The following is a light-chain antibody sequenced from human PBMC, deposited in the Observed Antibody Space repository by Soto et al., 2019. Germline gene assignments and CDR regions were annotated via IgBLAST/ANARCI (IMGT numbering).Light chain of an antibody. J-gene: IGKJ1*01. CDR1: QRISSW. V-gene: IGKV1-5*03. CDR3: QQYNSYPWT. Sequence: DIQMTQSPSTLSVSVGDRVTITCRASQRISSWLAWYQQKPGKAPKLLIYKASSLESGVPSRFSGSGSGTEFTLTISSLQPDDFATYYCQQYNSYPWTFGQGTKVEIK. CDR2: KAS.